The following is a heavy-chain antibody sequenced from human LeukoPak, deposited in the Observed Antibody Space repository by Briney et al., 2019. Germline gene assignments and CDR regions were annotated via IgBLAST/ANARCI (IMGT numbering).Heavy chain of an antibody. V-gene: IGHV3-23*01. CDR1: GFSFGSHP. D-gene: IGHD6-13*01. CDR3: ARDLQPDY. CDR2: ITGSGDYT. Sequence: GGSLRLSCAASGFSFGSHPMNWVRQAPGKGLEWVSGITGSGDYTYYIDSVQGRFTISRDNSKNMLFLQMNSLRAEDTAVYYCARDLQPDYWGQGTLVTVSS. J-gene: IGHJ4*02.